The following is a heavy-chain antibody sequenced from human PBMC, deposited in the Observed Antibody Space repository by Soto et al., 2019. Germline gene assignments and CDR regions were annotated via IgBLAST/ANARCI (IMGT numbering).Heavy chain of an antibody. D-gene: IGHD6-19*01. CDR3: AKDSIAVAGNPPGVY. CDR2: ISYDGSTK. Sequence: GGSLRLSCAASGFTFSSYGMHWVRQAPGKGLEWVAVISYDGSTKYYADPVKGHFTISRDNSKNTLYLQMNSLGAEDTAVYYCAKDSIAVAGNPPGVYWGQGTLVTVSS. V-gene: IGHV3-30*18. CDR1: GFTFSSYG. J-gene: IGHJ4*02.